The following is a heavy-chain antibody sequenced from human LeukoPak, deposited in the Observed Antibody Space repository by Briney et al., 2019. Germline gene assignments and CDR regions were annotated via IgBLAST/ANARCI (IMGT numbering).Heavy chain of an antibody. V-gene: IGHV3-11*06. CDR3: ATDRDSSSWAF. D-gene: IGHD6-13*01. CDR1: VFTFSDYY. CDR2: ISGSSSYT. Sequence: GGSLRLSCTASVFTFSDYYMSWIRQAPGKGLEWVSYISGSSSYTNYADSVKGRFTISRDNAKNSLYLQMNSLRVEDTAMYYCATDRDSSSWAFGGQGTLVTVSS. J-gene: IGHJ4*02.